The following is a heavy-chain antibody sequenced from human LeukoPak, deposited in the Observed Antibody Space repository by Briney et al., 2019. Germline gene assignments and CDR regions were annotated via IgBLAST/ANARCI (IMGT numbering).Heavy chain of an antibody. D-gene: IGHD2-2*01. V-gene: IGHV4-59*08. CDR2: IYYSGST. Sequence: PSETLSLTCTVSGGSISSYYWSWIRQPPGKGLEWIGYIYYSGSTNYNPSLKSRVTISVDTSKNQFSLKLTSVTAADTAVYYCAGQNCSSTSFYRYFDLWGRGTLVTVSS. CDR3: AGQNCSSTSFYRYFDL. CDR1: GGSISSYY. J-gene: IGHJ2*01.